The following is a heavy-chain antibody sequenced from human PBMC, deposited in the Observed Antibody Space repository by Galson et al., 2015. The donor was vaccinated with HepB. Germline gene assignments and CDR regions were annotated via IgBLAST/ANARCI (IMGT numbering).Heavy chain of an antibody. CDR3: ARVADADYGGHSHFDA. V-gene: IGHV3-11*06. CDR1: GFTFSDYY. D-gene: IGHD4-23*01. CDR2: ISSGSSYT. J-gene: IGHJ4*02. Sequence: SLRLSCAASGFTFSDYYMSWIRQAPGKGLEWISYISSGSSYTNYADSVKGRFTISRDNAKNSLYLQINSLRAEDTAMYYCARVADADYGGHSHFDAWGQGTLVTVSS.